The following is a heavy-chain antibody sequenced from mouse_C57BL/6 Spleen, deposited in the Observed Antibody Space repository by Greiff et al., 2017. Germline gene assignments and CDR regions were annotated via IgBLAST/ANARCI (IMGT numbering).Heavy chain of an antibody. Sequence: QVQLQQPGAELVMPGASVKLSCKASGYTFTSYWMHWVKQRPGQGLEWIGEIDPSDSYTNYNQKFKGKSTLTVDKSSSTAYMQLRSLTYEDSAVYYCARGGDYGSTRYWYVDGWGTGTTVTVSS. D-gene: IGHD1-1*01. V-gene: IGHV1-69*01. CDR3: ARGGDYGSTRYWYVDG. J-gene: IGHJ1*03. CDR1: GYTFTSYW. CDR2: IDPSDSYT.